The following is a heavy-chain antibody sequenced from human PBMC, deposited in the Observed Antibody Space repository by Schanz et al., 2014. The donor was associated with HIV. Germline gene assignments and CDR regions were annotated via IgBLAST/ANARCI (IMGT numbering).Heavy chain of an antibody. CDR3: AXDQGYCAGSTCYSWYYXXS. CDR1: GFIFNGYY. D-gene: IGHD2-21*02. Sequence: QVQLVESGGGLVEPGGSLRLSCEASGFIFNGYYLTWIRQAPGKGLEWVSSIDSDGESKFYTDSVEGRFTVSRDNAKNSLFXQMNSLRVEDTAVYYCAXDQGYCAGSTCYSWYYXXSWGQGTPVTVSS. CDR2: IDSDGESK. V-gene: IGHV3-11*01. J-gene: IGHJ5*02.